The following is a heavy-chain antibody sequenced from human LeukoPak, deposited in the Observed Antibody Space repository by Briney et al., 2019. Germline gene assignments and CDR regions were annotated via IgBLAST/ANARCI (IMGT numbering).Heavy chain of an antibody. Sequence: GGSLRLSCTASGFSFSNYAMTWVRQVPGKGLEWVSAISGSGGGSTFYADSVKGRFTISRDNAKNSLYLQMNSLRAEDTAVYYCARDYDTYASGMDVWGKGTTVTVSS. CDR2: ISGSGGGST. CDR3: ARDYDTYASGMDV. V-gene: IGHV3-23*01. J-gene: IGHJ6*04. CDR1: GFSFSNYA. D-gene: IGHD3-22*01.